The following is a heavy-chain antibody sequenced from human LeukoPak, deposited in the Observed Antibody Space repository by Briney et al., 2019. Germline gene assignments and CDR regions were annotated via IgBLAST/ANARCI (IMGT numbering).Heavy chain of an antibody. Sequence: SETLSLTCTVSGGSISSYYWSWIRQPPGKGLEWIGYIYYSGSTNYNPSLKSRVTISVDTSKNQFSLKLSSVTAADTAAYYCARDLRRSGWVYWGQGTLVTVSS. J-gene: IGHJ4*02. D-gene: IGHD6-19*01. CDR2: IYYSGST. CDR1: GGSISSYY. CDR3: ARDLRRSGWVY. V-gene: IGHV4-59*01.